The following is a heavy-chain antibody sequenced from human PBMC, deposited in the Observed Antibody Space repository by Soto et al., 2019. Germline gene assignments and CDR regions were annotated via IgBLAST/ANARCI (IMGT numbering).Heavy chain of an antibody. CDR3: ARGYSSGPDY. Sequence: EVQLVESGGGLVQPGGSLRLSCAASGFTFSDHWMHWVRHVPGKGLVWVERINSDGSTTTYADSVKGRFTISRANARNTLSLQMDSLRAEDTALYYCARGYSSGPDYWGQGTLVTVSS. D-gene: IGHD6-19*01. J-gene: IGHJ4*02. V-gene: IGHV3-74*01. CDR1: GFTFSDHW. CDR2: INSDGSTT.